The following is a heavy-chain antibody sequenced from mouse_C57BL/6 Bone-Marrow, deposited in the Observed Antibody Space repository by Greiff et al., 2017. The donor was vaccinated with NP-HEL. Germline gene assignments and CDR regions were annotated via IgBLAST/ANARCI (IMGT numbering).Heavy chain of an antibody. CDR1: GYTFTDYY. Sequence: VQLQQSGPVLVKPGASVKMSCKASGYTFTDYYMNWVKQSHGKSLEWIGVINPYNGGTSYNQKFKGKATLTVDKSSSTAYMELNSLTSEDSAVYYCARRMGYYYGSSYFAYWGQGTLVTVSA. CDR2: INPYNGGT. V-gene: IGHV1-19*01. CDR3: ARRMGYYYGSSYFAY. D-gene: IGHD1-1*01. J-gene: IGHJ3*01.